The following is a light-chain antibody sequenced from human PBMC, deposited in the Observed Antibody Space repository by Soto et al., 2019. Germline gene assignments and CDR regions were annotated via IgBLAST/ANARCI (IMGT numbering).Light chain of an antibody. J-gene: IGKJ1*01. Sequence: EIVLTQSPGTLSLSPGERATLSCRASQSVSSSYLAWYQQKPGQPPRLVMYATSSRATGIPARFSGSGSGTDFTLTISRLEPEDFAVYYCQQYGSSSWTSGQGTKVDIK. V-gene: IGKV3-20*01. CDR3: QQYGSSSWT. CDR2: ATS. CDR1: QSVSSSY.